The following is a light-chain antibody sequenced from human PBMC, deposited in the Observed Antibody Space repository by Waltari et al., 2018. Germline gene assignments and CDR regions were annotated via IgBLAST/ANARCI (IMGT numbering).Light chain of an antibody. V-gene: IGKV1-39*01. CDR1: QSISIY. J-gene: IGKJ2*01. CDR3: QQSFTTPQNT. Sequence: SVGDRVTITCRASQSISIYVNWYQQKPGKAPNLLIYAASSLQSGVPSRFSGSGSGTDFSLTISSLQPGDFATYYCQQSFTTPQNTFGQGTRLEIK. CDR2: AAS.